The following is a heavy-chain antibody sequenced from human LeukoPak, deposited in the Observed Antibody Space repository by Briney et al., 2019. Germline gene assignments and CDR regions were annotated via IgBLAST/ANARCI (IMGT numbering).Heavy chain of an antibody. Sequence: KPGGSLRLSCAASGFTFSNAWMSWVRQAPGKGLEWVGRIKSKTDGGTTDYAAPVKGRFTISRDDSKNTLYLQMSSLKTEDTAVYYCSTSFSYSSSLNFDYWGQGTLVTVSS. D-gene: IGHD6-13*01. CDR1: GFTFSNAW. CDR2: IKSKTDGGTT. J-gene: IGHJ4*02. CDR3: STSFSYSSSLNFDY. V-gene: IGHV3-15*01.